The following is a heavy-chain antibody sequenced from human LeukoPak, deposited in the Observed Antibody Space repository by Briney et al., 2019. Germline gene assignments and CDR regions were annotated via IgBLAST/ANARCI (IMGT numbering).Heavy chain of an antibody. CDR3: ARRPCSGGSCQTPNYYYYYGMDV. Sequence: PSQTLSLTCTVSGGSISSGGYYWSWIRQHPRKGLEWIGYIYYSGSTYYNPSLKSRVTISVDTSKNQFSLKLSSVTAADTAVYYCARRPCSGGSCQTPNYYYYYGMDVWGQGTTVTVSS. CDR2: IYYSGST. J-gene: IGHJ6*02. D-gene: IGHD2-15*01. CDR1: GGSISSGGYY. V-gene: IGHV4-31*03.